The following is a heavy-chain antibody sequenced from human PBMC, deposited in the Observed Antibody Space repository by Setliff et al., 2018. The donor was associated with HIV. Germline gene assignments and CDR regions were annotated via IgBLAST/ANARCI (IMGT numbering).Heavy chain of an antibody. J-gene: IGHJ4*02. CDR2: INPRGGST. Sequence: ASVKVSCKASGYAFTTYYMHWVRQAPGQGLEWMGIINPRGGSTTYAQRLQGRVSMTRDTSISTAYMALSSLRSEDTAVYYCARRPCDRASCSFDFWGQGTLVTVSS. CDR3: ARRPCDRASCSFDF. CDR1: GYAFTTYY. V-gene: IGHV1-46*01. D-gene: IGHD2-2*01.